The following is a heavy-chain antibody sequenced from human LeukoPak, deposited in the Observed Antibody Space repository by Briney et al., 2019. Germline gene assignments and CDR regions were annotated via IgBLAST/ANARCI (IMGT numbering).Heavy chain of an antibody. D-gene: IGHD6-19*01. CDR1: GFTLSGYW. V-gene: IGHV3-74*01. J-gene: IGHJ4*02. Sequence: GRSLRLSRAASGFTLSGYWMHWVCQAPPRGLVWVSRITSDGSSTTSTDPAKGRFTIPRDNAKNTLYPRMNSLRAEDTAVYYCAKGGLGSGWRPLDYWGQGTLVTVSS. CDR2: ITSDGSST. CDR3: AKGGLGSGWRPLDY.